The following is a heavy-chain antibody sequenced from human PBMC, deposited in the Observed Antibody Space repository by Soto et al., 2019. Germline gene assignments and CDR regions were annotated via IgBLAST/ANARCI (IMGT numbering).Heavy chain of an antibody. D-gene: IGHD2-2*01. CDR2: IIPIFGTA. Sequence: QVQLVQSGAEVKKPGSSVKVSCKASGGTFSSYAISWVRQAPGQGLVWMGGIIPIFGTANYAQKFQGGVTITADKSTSTAYMELSSLRSEDTAVYYCARVFVVVPAVGWFDPWGQGTLVTVSS. V-gene: IGHV1-69*06. CDR3: ARVFVVVPAVGWFDP. J-gene: IGHJ5*02. CDR1: GGTFSSYA.